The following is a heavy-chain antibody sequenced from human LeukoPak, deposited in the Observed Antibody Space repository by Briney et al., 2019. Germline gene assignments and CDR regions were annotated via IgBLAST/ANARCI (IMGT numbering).Heavy chain of an antibody. Sequence: PGGSLRLSCAASGFTFSSYAMSWVRQAPGQGLELVSASSGSGGSTYYSDSSNGRFTISRDNSKNTLYLQMNSLRAADTDVYYCASPSDSSSWYDYFDYWGPGTLVTVSS. CDR3: ASPSDSSSWYDYFDY. J-gene: IGHJ4*02. CDR2: SSGSGGST. V-gene: IGHV3-23*01. CDR1: GFTFSSYA. D-gene: IGHD6-13*01.